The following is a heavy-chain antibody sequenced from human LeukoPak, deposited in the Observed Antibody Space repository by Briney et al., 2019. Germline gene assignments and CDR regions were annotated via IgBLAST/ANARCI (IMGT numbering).Heavy chain of an antibody. Sequence: GGSLRLSCAASGFSFDDYGMSWVRQVPGKGLEWVTGINWNGDRTSYVDSEKGRFTISRDNAKNSLHLQMNSLRVEDTAFYYCTRKGVSGSSLRQFFDYWGQGTLVAVTS. CDR3: TRKGVSGSSLRQFFDY. V-gene: IGHV3-20*04. J-gene: IGHJ4*02. CDR2: INWNGDRT. D-gene: IGHD2-15*01. CDR1: GFSFDDYG.